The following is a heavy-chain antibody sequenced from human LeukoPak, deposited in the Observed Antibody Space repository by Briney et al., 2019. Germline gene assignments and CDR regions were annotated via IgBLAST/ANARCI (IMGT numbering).Heavy chain of an antibody. CDR1: GYTFTSYG. CDR2: ISAYNGNT. CDR3: ARADTDYVWGSYHYTPSLDYYGMDV. Sequence: ASVKVSCKASGYTFTSYGISWVRQAPGQGLEWMGWISAYNGNTNYAQKLQGRVTMTTDTSTSTAYMELRSLRSDDTAVYYCARADTDYVWGSYHYTPSLDYYGMDVWGQGTTVTVSS. D-gene: IGHD3-16*02. V-gene: IGHV1-18*01. J-gene: IGHJ6*01.